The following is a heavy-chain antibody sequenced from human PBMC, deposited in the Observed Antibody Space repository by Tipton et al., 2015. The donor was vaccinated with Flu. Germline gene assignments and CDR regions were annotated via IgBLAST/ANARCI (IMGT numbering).Heavy chain of an antibody. D-gene: IGHD3-3*01. CDR2: IKSKTDGGTR. CDR3: TAGVGLTDHDY. CDR1: GFTFSNAW. V-gene: IGHV3-15*01. Sequence: SLRLSCVASGFTFSNAWMSWVRQVPGKGLEWVGRIKSKTDGGTRDFPAPVKGRFAISRDDSKNTVYLQMDSLKTEDTVVYYCTAGVGLTDHDYWGQGTLVTVSS. J-gene: IGHJ4*02.